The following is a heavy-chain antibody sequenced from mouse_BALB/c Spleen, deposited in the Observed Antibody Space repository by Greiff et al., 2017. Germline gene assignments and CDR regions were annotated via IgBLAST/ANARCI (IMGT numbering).Heavy chain of an antibody. CDR2: INPSTGYT. CDR3: TREGITTAPWFAY. J-gene: IGHJ3*01. V-gene: IGHV1-7*01. D-gene: IGHD1-2*01. Sequence: VQLQQSGAELAKPGASVKMSCKASGYTFTSYWMHWVKQRPGQGLEWIGYINPSTGYTEYNQKFKDKATLTADKSSSTAYMQLSSLTSEDSAVYYCTREGITTAPWFAYWGQGTLVTVSA. CDR1: GYTFTSYW.